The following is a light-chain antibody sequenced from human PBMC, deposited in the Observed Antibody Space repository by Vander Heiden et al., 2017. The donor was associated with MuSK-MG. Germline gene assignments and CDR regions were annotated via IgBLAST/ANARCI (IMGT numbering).Light chain of an antibody. CDR2: GAS. V-gene: IGKV3-15*01. Sequence: ELVMTQSPATLSVSPGERATLSCRASQSVSSNLAWYQQKPGQAPRLLIYGASTRATGVKARFSGSGDGTEFTLTISSRQSEVFEVYYCQKGNNGPPLFTFGHWTKVDI. J-gene: IGKJ3*01. CDR1: QSVSSN. CDR3: QKGNNGPPLFT.